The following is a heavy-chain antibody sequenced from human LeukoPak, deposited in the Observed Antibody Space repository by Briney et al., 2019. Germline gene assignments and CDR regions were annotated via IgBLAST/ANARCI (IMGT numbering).Heavy chain of an antibody. D-gene: IGHD3-3*01. Sequence: SQTLSLTCAVYGGSFSGYYWSWIRQPPRKGLEWIGEINHSGSTNYNPSLKSRVTISVDTSKNQFSLKLSSVTAADTAVYYCARVGFHDFWSGYYTYYYYYMDVWGKGTTVTVSS. CDR3: ARVGFHDFWSGYYTYYYYYMDV. CDR2: INHSGST. CDR1: GGSFSGYY. V-gene: IGHV4-34*01. J-gene: IGHJ6*03.